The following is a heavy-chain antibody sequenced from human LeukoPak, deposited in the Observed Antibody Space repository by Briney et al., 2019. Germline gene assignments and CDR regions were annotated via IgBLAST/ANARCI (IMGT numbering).Heavy chain of an antibody. CDR3: ARSPTYSSSWYGDYFDY. CDR2: INQDGSEK. J-gene: IGHJ4*02. Sequence: GGSLRLSCAASGFTFSNFWMNWVRRTPGKGLEWVANINQDGSEKYYVDSVKGRFTISRDNAKNSLYLQMNSLRAEDTAVYYCARSPTYSSSWYGDYFDYWGQGTLVTVSS. V-gene: IGHV3-7*03. D-gene: IGHD6-13*01. CDR1: GFTFSNFW.